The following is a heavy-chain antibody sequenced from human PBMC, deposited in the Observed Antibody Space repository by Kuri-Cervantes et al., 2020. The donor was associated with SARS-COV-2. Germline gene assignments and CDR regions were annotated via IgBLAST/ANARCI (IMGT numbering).Heavy chain of an antibody. CDR2: ISYDGSNK. D-gene: IGHD7-27*01. V-gene: IGHV3-30*03. J-gene: IGHJ4*02. CDR3: AGTNWGKTYFDY. CDR1: GFTFSSYG. Sequence: LSLTCAASGFTFSSYGMHWVRQAPGKGLEWVAVISYDGSNKYYADSVKGRFTISRDNSKNTLYLQMNSLRAEDTAVYYCAGTNWGKTYFDYWGQGTLVTVSS.